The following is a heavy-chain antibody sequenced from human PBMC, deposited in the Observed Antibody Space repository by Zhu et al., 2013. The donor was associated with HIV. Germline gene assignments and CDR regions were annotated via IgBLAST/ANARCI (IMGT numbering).Heavy chain of an antibody. CDR3: ARALYCSSTSCYVFDY. V-gene: IGHV1-18*01. Sequence: QVQLVQSGAEVKKPGASVKVSCKASGYTFTSYGITWVRQAPGQGLEWMGWINGYNGNTNYAQKVQGRVTMTTDTSTSTAYMELRSLRSDDTAVYYCARALYCSSTSCYVFDYWGQGALVTGLL. J-gene: IGHJ4*02. D-gene: IGHD2-2*01. CDR2: INGYNGNT. CDR1: GYTFTSYG.